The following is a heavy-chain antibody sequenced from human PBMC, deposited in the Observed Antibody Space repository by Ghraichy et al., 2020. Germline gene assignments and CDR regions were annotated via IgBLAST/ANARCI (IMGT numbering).Heavy chain of an antibody. V-gene: IGHV3-64D*06. CDR2: ISSNGGST. J-gene: IGHJ4*02. CDR3: VTPPRIVVVPAAYRGDY. D-gene: IGHD2-2*01. CDR1: GFTFSSYA. Sequence: GESLNISCSASGFTFSSYAMHWVRQAPGKGLEYVSAISSNGGSTYYADSVKGRFTISRDNSKNTLYLQMSSLRAEDTAVYYCVTPPRIVVVPAAYRGDYWGQGTLVTVSS.